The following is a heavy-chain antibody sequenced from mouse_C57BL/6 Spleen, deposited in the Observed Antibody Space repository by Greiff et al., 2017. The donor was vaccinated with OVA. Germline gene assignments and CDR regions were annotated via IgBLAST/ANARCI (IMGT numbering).Heavy chain of an antibody. D-gene: IGHD2-4*01. CDR1: GFNIKDDY. Sequence: EVQLQQSGAELVRPGASVKLSCTASGFNIKDDYMHWVKQRPEQGLEWIGWIDPENGDTGYASKFQGKATMTAVPSANTAYLQLSSLTSEYTAVYYCTTRDYDWGFAYWGQGTLVTVSA. CDR2: IDPENGDT. CDR3: TTRDYDWGFAY. J-gene: IGHJ3*01. V-gene: IGHV14-4*01.